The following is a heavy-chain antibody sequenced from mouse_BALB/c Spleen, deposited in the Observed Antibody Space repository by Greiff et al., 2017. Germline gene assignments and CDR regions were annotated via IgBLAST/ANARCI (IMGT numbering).Heavy chain of an antibody. Sequence: VESGGGLVQPGGSLRLSCATSGFTFTDYYMSWVRQPPGKALEWLGFIRNKANGYTTEYSASVKGRFTISRDNSQIILYLQMNTLRAEDSATYYCAKAYYGNYGGFAYWGQGTLVTVSA. CDR1: GFTFTDYY. J-gene: IGHJ3*01. D-gene: IGHD2-10*01. CDR3: AKAYYGNYGGFAY. V-gene: IGHV7-3*02. CDR2: IRNKANGYTT.